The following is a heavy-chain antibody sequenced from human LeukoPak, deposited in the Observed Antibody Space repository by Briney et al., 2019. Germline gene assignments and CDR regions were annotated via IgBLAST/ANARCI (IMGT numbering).Heavy chain of an antibody. CDR3: ARGGPGSGWHYYLDY. V-gene: IGHV4-34*01. CDR2: INHSGST. J-gene: IGHJ4*02. D-gene: IGHD3-22*01. Sequence: PSETLSLTCAVYGGSFSGYYWSWIRQPPGKGLEWIGEINHSGSTNYNPSLKSRVTISVDTSKNQFSLKLSSVTGADTAVYYCARGGPGSGWHYYLDYWGQGTLVTVSS. CDR1: GGSFSGYY.